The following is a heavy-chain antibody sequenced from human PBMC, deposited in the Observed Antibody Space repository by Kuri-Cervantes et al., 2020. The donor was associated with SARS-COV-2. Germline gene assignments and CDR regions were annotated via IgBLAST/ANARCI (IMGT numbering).Heavy chain of an antibody. CDR3: ARAIVVVTATRDYYYYYGMDV. D-gene: IGHD2-21*02. CDR2: MNPNSGNT. Sequence: ASVKVSCKASGYTFTSYDINWVRQATGQGLEWMGWMNPNSGNTGYAQKLQGRVTMTTDTSTSTAYMELRSLRSDDTAVYYCARAIVVVTATRDYYYYYGMDVWGQGTTVTVSS. CDR1: GYTFTSYD. V-gene: IGHV1-8*01. J-gene: IGHJ6*02.